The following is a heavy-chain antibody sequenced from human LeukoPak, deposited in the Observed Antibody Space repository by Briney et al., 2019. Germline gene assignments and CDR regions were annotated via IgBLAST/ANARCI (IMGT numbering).Heavy chain of an antibody. J-gene: IGHJ4*02. V-gene: IGHV3-48*02. CDR1: GFTFSNHN. CDR2: ISTSGRAI. CDR3: ARDRDWGCSYCSY. D-gene: IGHD7-27*01. Sequence: GGSLRLSCAASGFTFSNHNINWVRQAPGKGLEWVSYISTSGRAIFYADSVKGRFTISRDNAKNSLFLQMNSLRDEDTAVYYCARDRDWGCSYCSYWGQGTLVTVSS.